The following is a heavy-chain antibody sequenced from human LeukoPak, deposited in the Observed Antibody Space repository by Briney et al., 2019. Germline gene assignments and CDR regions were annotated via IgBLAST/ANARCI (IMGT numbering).Heavy chain of an antibody. V-gene: IGHV4-39*01. CDR1: GDSISTSNSY. CDR3: ATRSSGWPS. CDR2: IYYSGST. D-gene: IGHD6-19*01. J-gene: IGHJ5*02. Sequence: SETLSLTCTVSGDSISTSNSYWGWIRQPPGKGLEWIGSIYYSGSTYYNPSLKSRVTISVDTSKNQFSLKLSSVTAADTAVYYCATRSSGWPSWGQGTLVTVSS.